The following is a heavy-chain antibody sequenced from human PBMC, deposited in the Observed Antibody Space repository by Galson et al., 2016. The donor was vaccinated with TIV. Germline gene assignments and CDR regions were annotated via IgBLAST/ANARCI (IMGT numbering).Heavy chain of an antibody. CDR1: EFSFNGYT. V-gene: IGHV3-48*01. CDR2: ISPSSESI. CDR3: AIDVKTGRDWYFAL. Sequence: SLRLSCAVSEFSFNGYTMNWVRQAPGKGLEWVSYISPSSESIYYADSVKGRFTISRDNAKNSLFLQMNSLRVEDTAVYYCAIDVKTGRDWYFALWGRGTLGTVSS. J-gene: IGHJ2*01. D-gene: IGHD3-9*01.